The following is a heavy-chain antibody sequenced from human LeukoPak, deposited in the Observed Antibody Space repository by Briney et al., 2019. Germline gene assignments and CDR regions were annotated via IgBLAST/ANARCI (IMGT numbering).Heavy chain of an antibody. J-gene: IGHJ4*02. CDR3: AKGVVPGIAVAAPYNYFDY. D-gene: IGHD6-19*01. Sequence: GGSLRLSCAASGFTFSSYAVSWVRQAPGKGLEWVSAISGSGGSTYYADSVKGRFTISRDNSKNTLYLQMNSLRAEDTAVYYCAKGVVPGIAVAAPYNYFDYWGQGTLVTVSS. CDR2: ISGSGGST. CDR1: GFTFSSYA. V-gene: IGHV3-23*01.